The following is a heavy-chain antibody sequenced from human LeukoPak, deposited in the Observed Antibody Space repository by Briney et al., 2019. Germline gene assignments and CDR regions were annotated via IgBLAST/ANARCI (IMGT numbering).Heavy chain of an antibody. CDR2: ISGSGGST. Sequence: PGGSLRLSXAASGFTFSSYAMSWVRQAPGKGLEWVSAISGSGGSTYYADSVKGRFTISRDNSKNTLYLQMNSLRAEDTAVYYCARDKGDIVVLPAASDYWGQGTLVTVSS. CDR3: ARDKGDIVVLPAASDY. CDR1: GFTFSSYA. D-gene: IGHD2-2*01. V-gene: IGHV3-23*01. J-gene: IGHJ4*02.